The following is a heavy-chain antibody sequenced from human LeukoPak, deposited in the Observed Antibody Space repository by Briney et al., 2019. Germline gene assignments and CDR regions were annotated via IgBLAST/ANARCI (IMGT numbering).Heavy chain of an antibody. V-gene: IGHV4-30-2*01. J-gene: IGHJ5*02. D-gene: IGHD1-1*01. CDR1: GGSISSGGHS. Sequence: SETLSLTCAVSGGSISSGGHSWSWIRQPPGKGLEWIGYIYHSGSTYYNPSLKSRVTISVDRSKNQFSLKLSSVTAADTAVYYCARSLVVLKGTWFDPWGQGTLVTVSS. CDR2: IYHSGST. CDR3: ARSLVVLKGTWFDP.